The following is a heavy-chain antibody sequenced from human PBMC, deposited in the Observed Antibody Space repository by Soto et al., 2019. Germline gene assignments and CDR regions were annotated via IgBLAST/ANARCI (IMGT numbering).Heavy chain of an antibody. Sequence: SETLSLTCAVYGGSFSGYYWSWIRQPPGKGLEWIGEINHSGSTNYNPSLKSRVTISVDTSKNQFSLKLSSVTAADTAVYYCAGPSYSSGWYLGYWGQGTLVTVSS. J-gene: IGHJ4*02. CDR1: GGSFSGYY. V-gene: IGHV4-34*01. D-gene: IGHD6-19*01. CDR3: AGPSYSSGWYLGY. CDR2: INHSGST.